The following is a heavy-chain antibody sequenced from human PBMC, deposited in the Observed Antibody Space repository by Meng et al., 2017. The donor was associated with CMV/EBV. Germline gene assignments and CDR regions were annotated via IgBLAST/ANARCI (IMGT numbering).Heavy chain of an antibody. V-gene: IGHV1-69*05. CDR3: ARDSGGERITIFGVVIPTQYYYGMDV. CDR1: GGTFSSYA. CDR2: IIPIFGTA. J-gene: IGHJ6*02. Sequence: SVKVSCKASGGTFSSYAISWVRQAPGQGLEWMGGIIPIFGTANYAQKFQGRVTITTDESTSTAYMELSSLRSEDTAVYYRARDSGGERITIFGVVIPTQYYYGMDVWGQGTTVTVSS. D-gene: IGHD3-3*01.